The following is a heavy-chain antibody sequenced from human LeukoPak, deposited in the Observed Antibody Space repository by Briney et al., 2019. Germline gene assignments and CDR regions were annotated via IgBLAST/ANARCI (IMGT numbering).Heavy chain of an antibody. V-gene: IGHV4-34*01. CDR2: INHSGST. D-gene: IGHD3-22*01. Sequence: SETLSLTCAVYGGSFSGYYWSWICQPPGKGLEWIGEINHSGSTNYNPSLKSRVTISVDTSKNQFSLKLSSVTAADTAVYYCARVGTDSSGYYPLDYWGQGALVTVSS. J-gene: IGHJ4*02. CDR1: GGSFSGYY. CDR3: ARVGTDSSGYYPLDY.